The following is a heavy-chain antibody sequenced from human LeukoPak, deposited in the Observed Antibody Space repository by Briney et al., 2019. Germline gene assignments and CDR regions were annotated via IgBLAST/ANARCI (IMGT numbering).Heavy chain of an antibody. J-gene: IGHJ6*02. V-gene: IGHV3-48*03. CDR1: GFTFSSYE. D-gene: IGHD6-13*01. CDR3: GGEFSSSPASMDV. Sequence: GGSLRLSCAASGFTFSSYEMNWVRQAPGKGLEWVSYISSSGSSRYYADSVKGRFTISRDNAKNSLNLQMNSLRADDTAVYYCGGEFSSSPASMDVWGQGATVTVSS. CDR2: ISSSGSSR.